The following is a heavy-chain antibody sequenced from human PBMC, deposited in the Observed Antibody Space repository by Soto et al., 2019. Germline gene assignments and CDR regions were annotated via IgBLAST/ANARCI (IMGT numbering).Heavy chain of an antibody. Sequence: QVQLVESGGGLVKPGGSLRLSCAASGFTFSDYYMSWIRQAPGKGLGWVSYISSSSSYTNYADSVNGRFTISRDNAKNSLYLQMNSLRAEDTAVYYCARRDGYNRGAFDIWGQGTMVTVSS. J-gene: IGHJ3*02. CDR1: GFTFSDYY. CDR3: ARRDGYNRGAFDI. CDR2: ISSSSSYT. D-gene: IGHD5-12*01. V-gene: IGHV3-11*06.